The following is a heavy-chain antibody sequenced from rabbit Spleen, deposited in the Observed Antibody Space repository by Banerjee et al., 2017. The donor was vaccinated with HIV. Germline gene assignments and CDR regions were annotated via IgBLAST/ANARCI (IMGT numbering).Heavy chain of an antibody. CDR2: IYAAGGTT. J-gene: IGHJ3*01. CDR1: GIDFTNYY. Sequence: QEQLTETGGGLVQPEGSLTLSCKASGIDFTNYYINWVRQAPGKGLEWIGIIYAAGGTTDYASWVNGRFTISSDNAQSTVDLKMTSLTAADTATYFCARAIVPWLGLTRLDLWGQGTLVTVS. D-gene: IGHD4-1*01. V-gene: IGHV1S47*01. CDR3: ARAIVPWLGLTRLDL.